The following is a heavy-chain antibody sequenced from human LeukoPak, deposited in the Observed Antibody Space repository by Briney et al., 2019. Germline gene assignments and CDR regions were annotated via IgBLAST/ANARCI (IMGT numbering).Heavy chain of an antibody. CDR2: IYPGDSDT. CDR3: ARRSERVATHAFDI. Sequence: HGESLKISCKGSGYTFIDYWIGWVRQMPGKGLEWMGIIYPGDSDTRYSPSFQGQVTISADKSISTAYLQWSSLKASDTAMYYCARRSERVATHAFDIWGQGTMVTVSS. D-gene: IGHD5-12*01. CDR1: GYTFIDYW. V-gene: IGHV5-51*01. J-gene: IGHJ3*02.